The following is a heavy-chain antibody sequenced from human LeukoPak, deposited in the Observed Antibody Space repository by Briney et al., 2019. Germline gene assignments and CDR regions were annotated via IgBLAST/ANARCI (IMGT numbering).Heavy chain of an antibody. J-gene: IGHJ6*03. V-gene: IGHV1-69*13. D-gene: IGHD3-10*01. CDR3: ASGNSGSMVRGVRVNYYYYMDV. CDR1: GYTLTELS. CDR2: IIPIFGTA. Sequence: EASVKVSCKVSGYTLTELSMHWVRQAPGKGLEWMGGIIPIFGTANYAQKFQGRVTITADESTSTAYMELSSLRSEDTAVYYCASGNSGSMVRGVRVNYYYYMDVWGKGTTVTISS.